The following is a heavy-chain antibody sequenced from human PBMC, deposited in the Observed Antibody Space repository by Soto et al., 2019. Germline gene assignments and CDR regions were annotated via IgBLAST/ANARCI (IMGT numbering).Heavy chain of an antibody. V-gene: IGHV3-23*01. D-gene: IGHD3-3*01. J-gene: IGHJ6*03. CDR2: ISGSGGST. CDR3: AKGPRNKQVTIFGSFGYYYMDV. CDR1: GFTFSSYA. Sequence: GGSLRLSCAASGFTFSSYAMSWVRQAPGKGLEWVSAISGSGGSTYYADSVKGRFTISRDNSKNTLYLQMNSLRAEDTAVYYCAKGPRNKQVTIFGSFGYYYMDVWGKGTTVTVSS.